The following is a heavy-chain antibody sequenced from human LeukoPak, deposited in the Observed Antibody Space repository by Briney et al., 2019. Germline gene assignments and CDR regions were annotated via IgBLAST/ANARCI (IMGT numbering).Heavy chain of an antibody. J-gene: IGHJ4*02. D-gene: IGHD3-10*01. CDR1: GFTFSSYA. CDR2: ISGSGGST. CDR3: ARDAVLLWFGEFEYYFDY. V-gene: IGHV3-23*01. Sequence: GGSLRLSCAASGFTFSSYAMSWVRQAPGKGLEWVSAISGSGGSTYYADSVKGRFTISRDNSKNTLYLQMNSLRAEDTAVYYCARDAVLLWFGEFEYYFDYWGQGTLVTVSS.